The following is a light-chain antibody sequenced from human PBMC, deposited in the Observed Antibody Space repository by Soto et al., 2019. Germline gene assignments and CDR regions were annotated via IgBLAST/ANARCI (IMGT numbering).Light chain of an antibody. CDR2: EVS. V-gene: IGKV2-29*03. CDR1: QSLLHITGETF. Sequence: DVVMTQTPLSLSVAPGQPASISCKSSQSLLHITGETFLFWYLQKPGQSPQLLIYEVSTRVSGVPDRFSGSGSGTDFTLEISRVETDDVGIYYCMQSLQTPWTFGQGTNVDIK. J-gene: IGKJ1*01. CDR3: MQSLQTPWT.